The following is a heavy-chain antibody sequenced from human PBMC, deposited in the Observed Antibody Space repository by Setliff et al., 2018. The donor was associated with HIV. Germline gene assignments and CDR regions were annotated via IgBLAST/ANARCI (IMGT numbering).Heavy chain of an antibody. CDR2: INPSGGST. V-gene: IGHV1-46*01. J-gene: IGHJ6*02. CDR1: GYTFTSYY. CDR3: ARAGVVVAATSYYYGMDV. D-gene: IGHD2-15*01. Sequence: GASVKVSCKASGYTFTSYYMHWVRQAPGQGLERMGIINPSGGSTSYAQKFQGRVTMTRDTSTSTVYMELSSLRSEDTAVYYCARAGVVVAATSYYYGMDVWGQGTTVTVSS.